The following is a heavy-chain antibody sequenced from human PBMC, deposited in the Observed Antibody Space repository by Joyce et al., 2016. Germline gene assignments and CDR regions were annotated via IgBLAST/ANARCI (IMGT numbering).Heavy chain of an antibody. CDR2: IYPGDSAT. CDR1: GYSFTSYW. J-gene: IGHJ4*02. D-gene: IGHD6-13*01. Sequence: EVQLMQSGAEVKKPGESLKISCKGSGYSFTSYWIGWVRKMPRKGLEWMGIIYPGDSATRYSPSFQGQVTISADTSINTAYLQWSGLKASDTAMYYCARRHIAAAGWTGYFDYWGQGTLVTVSS. V-gene: IGHV5-51*01. CDR3: ARRHIAAAGWTGYFDY.